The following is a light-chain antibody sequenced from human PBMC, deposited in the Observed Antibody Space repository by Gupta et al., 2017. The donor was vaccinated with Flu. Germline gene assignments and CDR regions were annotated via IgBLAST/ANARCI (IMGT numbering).Light chain of an antibody. CDR2: AAS. V-gene: IGKV1-8*01. CDR3: QHEYSSPST. Sequence: AIRMTQSPSSFSASTGDRVTITCRASQGISSYLAWYQQKPGKAPKLLIYAASTVQSGVPSRFSGSGSGTDFTLTISGRQSEDFANYYCQHEYSSPSTFGQGTKVEIK. CDR1: QGISSY. J-gene: IGKJ1*01.